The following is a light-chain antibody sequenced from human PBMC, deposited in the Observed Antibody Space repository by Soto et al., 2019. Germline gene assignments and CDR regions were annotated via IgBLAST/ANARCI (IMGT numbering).Light chain of an antibody. Sequence: EIVLTQSPATLSLSPGERATLSCRASQSVSSSLAWYQQKPGQAPRLLIYGASNRATGIPARFSGSGSGTDFRLTISSLEPEDFALYYCQQRSNWPLFTFGPGTTVDIK. V-gene: IGKV3-11*01. J-gene: IGKJ3*01. CDR3: QQRSNWPLFT. CDR2: GAS. CDR1: QSVSSS.